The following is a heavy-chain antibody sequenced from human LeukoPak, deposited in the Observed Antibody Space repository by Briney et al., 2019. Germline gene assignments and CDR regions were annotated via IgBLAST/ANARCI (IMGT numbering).Heavy chain of an antibody. CDR2: IYYSGST. V-gene: IGHV4-39*07. J-gene: IGHJ4*02. Sequence: SETLSLTCTVSGASMRGSTYYWAWIRQTPGKGLEWIGSIYYSGSTTYNPSLKSRVTISVDTSKNQFSLKLSSVTAADTAVYYCARRYYYDSSGYSNWGQGTLVTVSS. CDR3: ARRYYYDSSGYSN. D-gene: IGHD3-22*01. CDR1: GASMRGSTYY.